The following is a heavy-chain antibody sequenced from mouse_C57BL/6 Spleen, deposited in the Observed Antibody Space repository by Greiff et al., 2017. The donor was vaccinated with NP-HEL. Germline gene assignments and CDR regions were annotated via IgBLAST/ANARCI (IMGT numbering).Heavy chain of an antibody. D-gene: IGHD2-13*01. J-gene: IGHJ3*01. V-gene: IGHV5-12*01. CDR3: ARPPYSDYEETWFAY. CDR2: ISPGGGST. CDR1: GFTFSDYY. Sequence: EVLLVESGGGLVQPGASLKLSCAASGFTFSDYYMYWVRQTPEQRLEWVAYISPGGGSTYYPDTVKGRSTLSTDKAKNTLYLQMSRLKSEDTAMYYCARPPYSDYEETWFAYWGQGTLVTVSA.